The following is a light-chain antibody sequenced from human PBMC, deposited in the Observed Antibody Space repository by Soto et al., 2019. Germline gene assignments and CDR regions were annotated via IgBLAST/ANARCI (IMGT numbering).Light chain of an antibody. J-gene: IGKJ1*01. CDR2: KAS. V-gene: IGKV1-5*03. CDR1: QSISSW. CDR3: QHYNSYST. Sequence: DIQMTQSPSTLSASVGDRVTITCRASQSISSWLAWYQQKPGKALKLLIYKASSLESGVPSRFSGSGSGTEFTLTISSLQPDDFATYYCQHYNSYSTFGQGTKVEIK.